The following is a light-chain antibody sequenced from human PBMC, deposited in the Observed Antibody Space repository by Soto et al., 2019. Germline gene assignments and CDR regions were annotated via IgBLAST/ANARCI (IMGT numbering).Light chain of an antibody. V-gene: IGKV3-15*01. CDR1: QSISDT. J-gene: IGKJ1*01. Sequence: EIVMTQSPATLSVSPGGRATLSFWASQSISDTLAWYQQKPGQAPRLLIHGASTRATGFPARFSGSGSGTDFTLTISSLQSEDFAVYYCQQYNNWPWTFGQGTKVDI. CDR3: QQYNNWPWT. CDR2: GAS.